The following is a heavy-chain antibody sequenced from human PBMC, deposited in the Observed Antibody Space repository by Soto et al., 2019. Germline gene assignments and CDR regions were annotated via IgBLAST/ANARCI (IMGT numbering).Heavy chain of an antibody. CDR3: ARGGGGSGNNYYYYYGMDV. CDR1: GGSISSGGYY. V-gene: IGHV4-31*03. CDR2: IYYSGST. J-gene: IGHJ6*02. Sequence: PSETLSLTCTVSGGSISSGGYYWIWIRQHPGKGLEWIGYIYYSGSTYYNPSLKSRVTISVDTSKNQFSLKLSSVTAADTAVYYCARGGGGSGNNYYYYYGMDVWGQGTKVTVSS. D-gene: IGHD3-10*01.